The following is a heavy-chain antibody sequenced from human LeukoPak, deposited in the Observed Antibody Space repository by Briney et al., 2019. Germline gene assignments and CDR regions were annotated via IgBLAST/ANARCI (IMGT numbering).Heavy chain of an antibody. V-gene: IGHV1-2*02. J-gene: IGHJ5*01. D-gene: IGHD3-22*01. CDR3: ARWFHDSSGYYYSTDS. Sequence: GASVKVSCKASGYTFTGYYMHWVRQAPGQGLEWMGWTNPNSGGTKYAQKFQGRVNMTRDSSISTAYMELSRLRSDDAAVYYCARWFHDSSGYYYSTDSWGQGTLVTVSS. CDR1: GYTFTGYY. CDR2: TNPNSGGT.